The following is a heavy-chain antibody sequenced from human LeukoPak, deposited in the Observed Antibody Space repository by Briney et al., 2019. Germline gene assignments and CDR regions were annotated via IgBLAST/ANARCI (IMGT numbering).Heavy chain of an antibody. CDR2: IWYDGSNK. Sequence: QPGGSLRLSCAASGFTFSSYGMHWVRQAPGKGLEWVAVIWYDGSNKYYADSVKGRFTISRDNSKNTLYLQMNSLRAEDTAVYYCARDLIRPRVVVAANDAFDIWGQGTMVTVSS. V-gene: IGHV3-33*01. CDR1: GFTFSSYG. J-gene: IGHJ3*02. D-gene: IGHD2-15*01. CDR3: ARDLIRPRVVVAANDAFDI.